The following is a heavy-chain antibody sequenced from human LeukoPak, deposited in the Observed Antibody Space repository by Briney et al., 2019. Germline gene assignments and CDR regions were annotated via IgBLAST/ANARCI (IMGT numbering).Heavy chain of an antibody. CDR1: GGSISSYH. D-gene: IGHD6-19*01. CDR2: IFHTGST. Sequence: PETLSLTCTVSGGSISSYHWSWIRQPPGKGLEWIGYIFHTGSTNYSPSLKSRVTISVDTSKNQFSLKLSSVTSADTAVYYCARSDISGWLTWFDPWGQGTLVTVSS. CDR3: ARSDISGWLTWFDP. J-gene: IGHJ5*02. V-gene: IGHV4-59*01.